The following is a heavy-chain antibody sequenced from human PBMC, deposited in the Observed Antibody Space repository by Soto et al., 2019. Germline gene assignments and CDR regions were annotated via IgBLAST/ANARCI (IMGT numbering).Heavy chain of an antibody. J-gene: IGHJ4*02. Sequence: PGGSLRLSCAASGFTLRSYAMSWVRQSPGKELEWVSTINGGGTSTYYAASVKGRFTISRDNSKNTLYLQMNSLRAGDTALYYCAKDILTGYYIAFDYWGQGALVTVSS. V-gene: IGHV3-23*01. D-gene: IGHD3-9*01. CDR1: GFTLRSYA. CDR2: INGGGTST. CDR3: AKDILTGYYIAFDY.